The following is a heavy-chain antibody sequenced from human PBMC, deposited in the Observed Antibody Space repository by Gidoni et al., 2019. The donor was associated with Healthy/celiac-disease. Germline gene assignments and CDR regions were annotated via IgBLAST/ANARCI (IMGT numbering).Heavy chain of an antibody. CDR3: ASASSSTLDY. D-gene: IGHD6-6*01. J-gene: IGHJ4*02. CDR2: IYYSGST. V-gene: IGHV4-59*01. CDR1: GGAISSYY. Sequence: QVQLQQSGPGWVTPSETLSLTCAVSGGAISSYYWSWSRQPPGKGLEWIGYIYYSGSTNYNPSLKSRVTISVDTSKNQFALKLGSVTAADTAVYDCASASSSTLDYWGQGTLVTVSS.